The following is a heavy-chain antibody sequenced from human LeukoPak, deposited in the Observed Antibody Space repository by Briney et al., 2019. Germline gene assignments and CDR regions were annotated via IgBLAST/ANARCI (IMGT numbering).Heavy chain of an antibody. J-gene: IGHJ4*02. D-gene: IGHD2-2*01. CDR3: ARGRFGYCSSTSCSPHYYFDY. V-gene: IGHV4-34*01. CDR2: INHSGST. CDR1: GGSFSGYY. Sequence: KPSETLSLTCAVYGGSFSGYYWSWIRQPPGKGLEWIGEINHSGSTNYNPSLKSRVTISVDTSKNQFSLKLSSVTAADTAVYYCARGRFGYCSSTSCSPHYYFDYWGQGTLVTVSS.